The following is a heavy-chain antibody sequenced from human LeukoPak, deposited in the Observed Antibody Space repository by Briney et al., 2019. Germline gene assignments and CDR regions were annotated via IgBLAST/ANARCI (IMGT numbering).Heavy chain of an antibody. CDR3: ARGRGSGYDLFDY. Sequence: ASVKVSCKASGYTFTGYYMHWVRQAPGQGLEWMGWMNPNSGNTGYAQKFQGRVTMTRNTSISTAYMELSSLRSEDTAVYYCARGRGSGYDLFDYWGQGTLVTVSS. D-gene: IGHD5-12*01. V-gene: IGHV1-8*02. CDR1: GYTFTGYY. J-gene: IGHJ4*02. CDR2: MNPNSGNT.